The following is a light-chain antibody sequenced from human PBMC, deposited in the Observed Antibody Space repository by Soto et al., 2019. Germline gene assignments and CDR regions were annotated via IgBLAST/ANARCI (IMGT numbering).Light chain of an antibody. V-gene: IGKV1-5*03. CDR2: RAS. J-gene: IGKJ1*01. CDR1: QDIGTW. Sequence: DIQRTQSPSTLSASVGDRVTITCRASQDIGTWLAWYQQKPEKAPKVLIYRASHLESGVPSRFSASGSGTEFSLTINSLQADDFATYYCQQYHIYSWTFGQGTKVDI. CDR3: QQYHIYSWT.